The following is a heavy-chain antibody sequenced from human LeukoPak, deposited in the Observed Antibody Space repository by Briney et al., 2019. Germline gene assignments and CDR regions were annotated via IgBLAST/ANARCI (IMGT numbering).Heavy chain of an antibody. CDR2: IYSGGST. Sequence: TGGSLRLSCAASEFSVGSNYMTWVRQAPGKGLEWVSLIYSGGSTYYADSVRGRFTISRDNSKNTLYLQMNSLRAEDTAVYYCARDALVATAYYYYYYMDVWGKGTTVTVSS. D-gene: IGHD5-12*01. V-gene: IGHV3-66*01. J-gene: IGHJ6*03. CDR1: EFSVGSNY. CDR3: ARDALVATAYYYYYYMDV.